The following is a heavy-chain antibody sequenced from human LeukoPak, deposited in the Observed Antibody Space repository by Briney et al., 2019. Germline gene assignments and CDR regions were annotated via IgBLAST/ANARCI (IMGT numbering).Heavy chain of an antibody. D-gene: IGHD4-23*01. CDR1: GGSISSYY. CDR2: IYTTGTT. J-gene: IGHJ2*01. Sequence: SETLSLTCTVSGGSISSYYWSWIRQPPGKGLEWIGCIYTTGTTNYNPSLKSRVTISVETSKNQFSLRLSSVTAAGTAVYYCARHSVGGNSAYWYFDLWGRGALVTVSS. V-gene: IGHV4-4*09. CDR3: ARHSVGGNSAYWYFDL.